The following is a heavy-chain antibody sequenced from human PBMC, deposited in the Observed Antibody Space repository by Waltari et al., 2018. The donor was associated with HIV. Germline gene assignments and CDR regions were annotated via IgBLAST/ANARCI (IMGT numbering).Heavy chain of an antibody. CDR1: GTTFVHSW. J-gene: IGHJ3*02. CDR3: ARVGGFGESGDSAFEK. CDR2: MYPGDSDS. D-gene: IGHD3-10*01. V-gene: IGHV5-51*01. Sequence: DVQLAPFGAEVMKAGESTKISCQGSGTTFVHSWLAGGRKRPGEGLEWMGGMYPGDSDSRYSPSFQGEVTMAAGKSKKTIYVERNNLRPSDTARYYCARVGGFGESGDSAFEKWGQGTMVTV.